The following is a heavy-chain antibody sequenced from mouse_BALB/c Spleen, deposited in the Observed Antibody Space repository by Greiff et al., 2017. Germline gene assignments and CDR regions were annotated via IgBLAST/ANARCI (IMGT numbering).Heavy chain of an antibody. D-gene: IGHD2-1*01. CDR1: GYTFTSYW. J-gene: IGHJ2*01. CDR2: INPSTGYT. V-gene: IGHV1-7*01. CDR3: ARSGNYLYYFDY. Sequence: VQLQQSGAELAKPGASVKMSCKASGYTFTSYWMHWVNQRPGQGLEWIGYINPSTGYTEYNQKFKDKATLTADKSSSTAYMQLSSLTSEDSAVYYCARSGNYLYYFDYWGQGTTLTVSS.